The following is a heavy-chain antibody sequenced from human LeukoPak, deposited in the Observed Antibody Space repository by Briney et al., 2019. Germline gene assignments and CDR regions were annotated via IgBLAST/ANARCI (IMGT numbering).Heavy chain of an antibody. Sequence: SETLSLTCIVSAYSINNGYFWGWIRQPPGKGLEWIGNIYHSGNTYYNPSLESRVTISLDTSKNQFSLKLSSVTAADTAVYFCARGPYSYDSSGAFDIWGQGTMVTVSS. CDR1: AYSINNGYF. CDR2: IYHSGNT. CDR3: ARGPYSYDSSGAFDI. J-gene: IGHJ3*02. D-gene: IGHD3-22*01. V-gene: IGHV4-38-2*02.